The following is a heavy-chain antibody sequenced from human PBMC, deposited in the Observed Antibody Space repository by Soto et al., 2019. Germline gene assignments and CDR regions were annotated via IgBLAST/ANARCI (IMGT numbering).Heavy chain of an antibody. CDR2: ISGSGGST. CDR3: AKVRVGCSGGSCYPAMAFDI. CDR1: GFTFSSYA. V-gene: IGHV3-23*01. J-gene: IGHJ3*02. Sequence: GGSLRLSCSDSGFTFSSYAMSWVRQAPGKGLEWVSAISGSGGSTYYADSVKGRFTISRDNSKNTLYLQMNSLRAEDTAVYYCAKVRVGCSGGSCYPAMAFDIWGQGTMVTVSS. D-gene: IGHD2-15*01.